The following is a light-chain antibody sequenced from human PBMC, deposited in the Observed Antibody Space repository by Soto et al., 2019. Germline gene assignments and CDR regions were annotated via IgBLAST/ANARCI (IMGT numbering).Light chain of an antibody. V-gene: IGLV2-14*01. CDR1: SRDVGGYNY. CDR3: TSYTSSNTLV. CDR2: EVN. J-gene: IGLJ3*02. Sequence: QSALTQPASVSGSPGQSITISCTGTSRDVGGYNYVSWYQHHPGKAPKLVIYEVNNRPSGISDRFSGSKSGNTASLTISGLQAEDEADYYCTSYTSSNTLVFGGGTQLTVL.